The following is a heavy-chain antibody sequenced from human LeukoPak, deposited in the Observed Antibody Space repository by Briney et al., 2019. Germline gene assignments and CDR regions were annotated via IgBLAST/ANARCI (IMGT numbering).Heavy chain of an antibody. CDR1: GYTFTSYY. Sequence: GASVKVSCKASGYTFTSYYMHWVRQAPGQGLEWMGIINPSGGSTNYAQKFQGRVTITADKSTSTAYMELSSLRSEDTAVYYCARDSPNDPYDYVWGSSVYYFDYWGQGTLVTVSS. CDR3: ARDSPNDPYDYVWGSSVYYFDY. CDR2: INPSGGST. J-gene: IGHJ4*02. V-gene: IGHV1-46*01. D-gene: IGHD3-16*01.